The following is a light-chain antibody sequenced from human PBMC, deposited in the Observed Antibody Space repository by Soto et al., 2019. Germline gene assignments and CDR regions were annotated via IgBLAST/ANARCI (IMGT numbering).Light chain of an antibody. J-gene: IGKJ3*01. Sequence: DIQMTQSPSSLSASVGDRVTITCRASQSISSYLNWYQQKPGKAPKVLIYAASSLQSGIPSRFSGSGSGTDFTLTISCLQSEDFATYYCQQYYSYPFTFGPGTKVDIK. CDR1: QSISSY. V-gene: IGKV1-39*01. CDR2: AAS. CDR3: QQYYSYPFT.